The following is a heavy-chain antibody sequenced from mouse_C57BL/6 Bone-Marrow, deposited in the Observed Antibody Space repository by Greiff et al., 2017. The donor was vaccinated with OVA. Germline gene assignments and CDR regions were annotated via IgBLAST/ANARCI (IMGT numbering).Heavy chain of an antibody. CDR2: IDPSDSET. D-gene: IGHD2-1*01. V-gene: IGHV1-52*01. Sequence: QVQLQQPGAELVRPGSSVKLSCKASGYTFTSYWMHWVKQRPIQGLEWIGNIDPSDSETHYNQKFKDKATLTVDKSSSTAYMQLSSLTSEDSAVYYCARGGYYGNHWYFDVWGTGTTVTVSS. J-gene: IGHJ1*03. CDR3: ARGGYYGNHWYFDV. CDR1: GYTFTSYW.